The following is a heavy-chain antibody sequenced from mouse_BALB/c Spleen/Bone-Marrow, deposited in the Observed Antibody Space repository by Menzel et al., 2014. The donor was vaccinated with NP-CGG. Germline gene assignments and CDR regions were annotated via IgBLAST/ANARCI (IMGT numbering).Heavy chain of an antibody. V-gene: IGHV1-61*01. D-gene: IGHD2-1*01. CDR1: GYTFTSYW. CDR3: ARGNPLYAIDY. J-gene: IGHJ4*01. Sequence: QVQLKESGAELVRPGTPVKLSCKASGYTFTSYWMNWVKQRPGRGLEWIGRIDPSDSETHYNQKFKDKATLTADKSSSTAYMQLSSLTSKDSAVYYCARGNPLYAIDYWGQGTSATVSS. CDR2: IDPSDSET.